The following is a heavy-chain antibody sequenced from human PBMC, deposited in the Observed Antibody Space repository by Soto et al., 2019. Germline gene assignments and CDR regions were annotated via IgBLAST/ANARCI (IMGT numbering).Heavy chain of an antibody. CDR1: GFTFRPYY. D-gene: IGHD2-15*01. Sequence: GGSLRLSCAASGFTFRPYYMSWVRQAPGKGLEWVANIKEDGSAKNYVDFVKGRFTISRDDSTNTVYLQMNSLKTEDTAVYYCSRQDPVTSVENDAFDFWGQGTMVTVSS. CDR3: SRQDPVTSVENDAFDF. J-gene: IGHJ3*01. V-gene: IGHV3-7*03. CDR2: IKEDGSAK.